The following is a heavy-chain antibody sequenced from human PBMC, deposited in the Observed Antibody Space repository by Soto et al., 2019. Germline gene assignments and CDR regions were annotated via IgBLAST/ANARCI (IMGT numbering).Heavy chain of an antibody. Sequence: EVLLVESGGGLVQPGGSLRLSCAASGFTFSTFWMDWVRQAPGKGLEWVAKIKEDGSQKYNADSVKGRFIISRDNPRNSVYLQMNSLRAEDTAVYYCAKVLAAAGRPEYFQHWGQGTLVTVSS. CDR2: IKEDGSQK. CDR3: AKVLAAAGRPEYFQH. V-gene: IGHV3-7*03. J-gene: IGHJ1*01. CDR1: GFTFSTFW. D-gene: IGHD6-13*01.